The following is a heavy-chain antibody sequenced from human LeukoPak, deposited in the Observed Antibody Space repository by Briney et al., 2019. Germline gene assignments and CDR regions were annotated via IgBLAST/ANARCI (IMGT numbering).Heavy chain of an antibody. J-gene: IGHJ4*02. CDR3: AKSSDIVATNTEGFDY. Sequence: PGGSLRLSCAASGFTFNTYAMHWVRQAPGKGLEWVAVISSDGSNKYHTDSVKGRFTISRDNSRNTLYLQMNSLRAEDTAVYYCAKSSDIVATNTEGFDYWGQGTLVTVSS. CDR2: ISSDGSNK. CDR1: GFTFNTYA. V-gene: IGHV3-30-3*01. D-gene: IGHD5-12*01.